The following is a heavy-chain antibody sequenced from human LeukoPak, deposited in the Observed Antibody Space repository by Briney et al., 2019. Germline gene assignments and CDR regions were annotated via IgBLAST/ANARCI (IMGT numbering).Heavy chain of an antibody. CDR1: GSSITSVSYY. J-gene: IGHJ4*02. CDR2: IYYNGGA. Sequence: ASETLSLTCTVSGSSITSVSYYWGWIRQPPGKGLEWIGSIYYNGGAYYNPSLKSRLTISVDTSKNQFSLKLSSVTAADMAVYYCARLSGTHYEAIDYWGQGTLVTVSS. CDR3: ARLSGTHYEAIDY. V-gene: IGHV4-39*01. D-gene: IGHD1-14*01.